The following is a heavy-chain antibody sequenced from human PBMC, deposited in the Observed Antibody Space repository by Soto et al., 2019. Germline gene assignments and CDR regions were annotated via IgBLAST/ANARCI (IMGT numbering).Heavy chain of an antibody. CDR2: IYHSGRA. Sequence: SETLSLTCDVSGGAIISSNYWSWVRQPPGKGLEWIGEIYHSGRAHYNPSLKSRVTISVDTSKNQFSLKLSSVTAADTAVYYCASVRRGGYDSLRYYYGMEVWGQGTTVTVSS. CDR1: GGAIISSNY. D-gene: IGHD5-12*01. CDR3: ASVRRGGYDSLRYYYGMEV. J-gene: IGHJ6*02. V-gene: IGHV4-4*02.